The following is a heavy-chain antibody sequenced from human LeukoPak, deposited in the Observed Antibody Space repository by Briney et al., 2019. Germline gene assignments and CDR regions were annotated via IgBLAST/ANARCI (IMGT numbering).Heavy chain of an antibody. V-gene: IGHV1-69*04. CDR3: ARDIARGYCSSTSCPFLPYYYYGMDV. D-gene: IGHD2-2*01. CDR2: IILILVIP. CDR1: GGTFSSYA. J-gene: IGHJ6*02. Sequence: WASVKVSCKASGGTFSSYAISWVRQAPGQGLEGWGRIILILVIPNSAQKFQGRVTITADKSTSTAYMELSSLRSEDTAVYYCARDIARGYCSSTSCPFLPYYYYGMDVWGQGTTVTVFS.